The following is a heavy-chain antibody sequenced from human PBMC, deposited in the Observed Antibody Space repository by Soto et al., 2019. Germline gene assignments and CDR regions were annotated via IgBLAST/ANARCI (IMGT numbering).Heavy chain of an antibody. CDR2: IYYSGST. J-gene: IGHJ4*02. CDR3: ARVETAPYYYDSSGYYLY. CDR1: GGSISSYY. D-gene: IGHD3-22*01. V-gene: IGHV4-59*01. Sequence: SETLSLTCTVSGGSISSYYWSWIRQPPGKGLEWIGYIYYSGSTNYNPSLKSRVTISVDTSKNQFSLKLSSVTAADTAVYYCARVETAPYYYDSSGYYLYWGQGTLVTVSS.